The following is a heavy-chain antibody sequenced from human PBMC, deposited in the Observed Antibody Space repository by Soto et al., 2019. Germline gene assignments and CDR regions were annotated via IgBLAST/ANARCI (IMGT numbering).Heavy chain of an antibody. V-gene: IGHV4-34*01. CDR2: INHSGST. J-gene: IGHJ2*01. CDR1: GASFSDSY. Sequence: QVRLQQWGAGLLKPSETLSLTCAVYGASFSDSYWNWIRQPPGKGLEWIVEINHSGSTIYNTSLESRVTISLDTSRKQFTLKMRSATAADTAVYYCAREVPSRYFDLWGRGTPVTVSS. CDR3: AREVPSRYFDL. D-gene: IGHD1-1*01.